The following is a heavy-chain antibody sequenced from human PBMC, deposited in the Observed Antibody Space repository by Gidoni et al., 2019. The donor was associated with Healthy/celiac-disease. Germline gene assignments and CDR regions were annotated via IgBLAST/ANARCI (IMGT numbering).Heavy chain of an antibody. CDR2: IYTSGRT. V-gene: IGHV4-4*07. J-gene: IGHJ4*02. CDR3: ARDQFGYCSGGSCYSFDY. CDR1: GGSISSYH. D-gene: IGHD2-15*01. Sequence: QVQLQESGPGLVKPSETLSLTCTVSGGSISSYHWSWIRQPAGKGLEWIGRIYTSGRTNYNPSLKSRVTMSVDTSKNQFSLKLSSVTAADTAVYYCARDQFGYCSGGSCYSFDYWGQGTLVTVSS.